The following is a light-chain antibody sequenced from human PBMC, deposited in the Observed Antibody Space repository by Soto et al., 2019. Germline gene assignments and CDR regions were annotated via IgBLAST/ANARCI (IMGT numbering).Light chain of an antibody. V-gene: IGKV3D-20*01. Sequence: DIVLTQSPATLSLSPGERATLSCGASQSITNNYLAWYQQKPGLAPRLLIYDTSKRGIGIPDRFSGSGSGTDFTLTISRLEPEDFAVYYCQQFGSLITFGGGTKVEIK. CDR3: QQFGSLIT. CDR2: DTS. J-gene: IGKJ4*01. CDR1: QSITNNY.